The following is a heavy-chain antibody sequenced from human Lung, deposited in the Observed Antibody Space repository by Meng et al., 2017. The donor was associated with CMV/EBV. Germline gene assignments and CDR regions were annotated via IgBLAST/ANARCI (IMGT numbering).Heavy chain of an antibody. Sequence: SVKVSCKASGGTFSSYAISWVRQAPGQGLEWMGGIIPILGIANYAQKFQGRVTITADKSTSTAYMELSSLRSEDTAVYYCARDLNGGSPSGGWFDPWGQRNLV. V-gene: IGHV1-69*10. D-gene: IGHD2-8*01. CDR3: ARDLNGGSPSGGWFDP. CDR2: IIPILGIA. CDR1: GGTFSSYA. J-gene: IGHJ5*02.